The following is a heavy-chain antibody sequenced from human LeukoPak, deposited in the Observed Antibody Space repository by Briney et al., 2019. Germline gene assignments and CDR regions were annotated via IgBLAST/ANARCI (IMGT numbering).Heavy chain of an antibody. Sequence: SVKVSCKASGGTFSSYAISWVRQAPGQGLEWMGGIIPIFGTANYAQKFQGRVTITTDESTSTAYMELSSLRSEDTAVYYCASGKISRYSSSWYVPASYYFDYWGQGTLVTVSS. CDR1: GGTFSSYA. J-gene: IGHJ4*02. V-gene: IGHV1-69*05. CDR3: ASGKISRYSSSWYVPASYYFDY. D-gene: IGHD6-13*01. CDR2: IIPIFGTA.